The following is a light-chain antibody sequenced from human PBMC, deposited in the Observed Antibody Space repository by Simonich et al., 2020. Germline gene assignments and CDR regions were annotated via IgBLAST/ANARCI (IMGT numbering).Light chain of an antibody. V-gene: IGKV1-NL1*01. J-gene: IGKJ2*01. Sequence: DIQMTQSPSSLSASVGDRVTITCRASQGISNSLAWYQQKPGKAPKLLLYAASSLESGVPSRFSGSGSGTDYTLTISSLQPEDFATYYCQQYYSTPPYTFGQGTKLEIK. CDR3: QQYYSTPPYT. CDR2: AAS. CDR1: QGISNS.